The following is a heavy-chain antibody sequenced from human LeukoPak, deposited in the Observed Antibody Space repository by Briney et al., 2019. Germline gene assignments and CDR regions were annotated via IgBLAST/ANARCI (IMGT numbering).Heavy chain of an antibody. CDR2: ISSSGSTI. CDR3: ARDGGEELTTVFHNWYFDL. V-gene: IGHV3-11*01. CDR1: GFTFSDYY. J-gene: IGHJ2*01. Sequence: PGGALRLSCAASGFTFSDYYMSWIRQAPGKGLEWVSYISSSGSTIYYAHSVKGRFTISRDNAKNSLYLQMNSLRAEDTAVYYCARDGGEELTTVFHNWYFDLWGRGTLVTVSS. D-gene: IGHD4-17*01.